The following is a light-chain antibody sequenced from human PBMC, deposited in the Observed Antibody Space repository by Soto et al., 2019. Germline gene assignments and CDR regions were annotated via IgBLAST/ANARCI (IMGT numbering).Light chain of an antibody. Sequence: QSALTQPRSVSGSPGQSVTISCTGTSSDVGGYNYVSWYQQHPGKAPKLMIYDVSKRPSGVSDRFSGSKSGNTASLTISGLQAEDEADYYCCSYAGSYTSWFGTGTKVTVL. CDR3: CSYAGSYTSW. J-gene: IGLJ1*01. CDR2: DVS. V-gene: IGLV2-11*01. CDR1: SSDVGGYNY.